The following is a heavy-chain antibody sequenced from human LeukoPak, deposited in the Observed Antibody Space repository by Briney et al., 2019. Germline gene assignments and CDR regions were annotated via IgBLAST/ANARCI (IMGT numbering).Heavy chain of an antibody. CDR2: ISPTGTT. CDR3: GRQGYTASYYFVDY. Sequence: SETLSLTCTVSGGSLNRYYWGWVRQPAGKGLEWVGRISPTGTTNYSPSLKSGLTMSLKTAKNQFSLKLSSVAAADTAGYYCGRQGYTASYYFVDYWSQRTLVTVSS. V-gene: IGHV4-4*07. D-gene: IGHD3-10*01. J-gene: IGHJ4*02. CDR1: GGSLNRYY.